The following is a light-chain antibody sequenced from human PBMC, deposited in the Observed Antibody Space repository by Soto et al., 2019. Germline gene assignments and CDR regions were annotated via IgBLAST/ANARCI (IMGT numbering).Light chain of an antibody. Sequence: EIVLTQSPGTLSLSPGERATLSCRASQTIRSNFLTWYQQKPGQAPRLLIYGASTRAAGIPDRISGSGYGTDFTLTISRLEPEDFAVYYCQHYDSSPGHTFGQGTKLQIK. CDR2: GAS. CDR1: QTIRSNF. V-gene: IGKV3-20*01. J-gene: IGKJ2*01. CDR3: QHYDSSPGHT.